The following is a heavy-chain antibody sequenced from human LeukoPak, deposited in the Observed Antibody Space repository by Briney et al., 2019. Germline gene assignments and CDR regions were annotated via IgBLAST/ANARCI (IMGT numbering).Heavy chain of an antibody. V-gene: IGHV5-10-1*01. CDR3: ARRGSWSYLDFDY. J-gene: IGHJ4*02. CDR1: GYSFTNYS. Sequence: GESLKISCQGFGYSFTNYSISWVRQMPGKGLEWMGRINPIDSYTKYSPSFQGHVTILVDKSINTAYLQWSSLKASDTAIYYCARRGSWSYLDFDYWGQGTVVTVSS. D-gene: IGHD3-10*01. CDR2: INPIDSYT.